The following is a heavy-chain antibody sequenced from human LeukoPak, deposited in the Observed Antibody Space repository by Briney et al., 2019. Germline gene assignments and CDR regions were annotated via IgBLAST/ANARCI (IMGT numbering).Heavy chain of an antibody. J-gene: IGHJ4*02. CDR3: ARDYYDSSGYLLPLYY. CDR2: IYSGGST. D-gene: IGHD3-22*01. CDR1: GFTVSSNY. V-gene: IGHV3-53*01. Sequence: GGSLRLSCAASGFTVSSNYMSWVRQAPGKGVEWVSVIYSGGSTYYADSVKGRFTISRDNSKNTLYLQMNSLRAEDTAVYYCARDYYDSSGYLLPLYYWGQGTLVTVSS.